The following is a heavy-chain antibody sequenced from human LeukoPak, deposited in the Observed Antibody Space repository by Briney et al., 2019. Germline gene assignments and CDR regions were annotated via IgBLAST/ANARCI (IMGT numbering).Heavy chain of an antibody. CDR2: ISYDGSNK. CDR3: AKEKGEEGPGSNPYYYYYGMDV. D-gene: IGHD3-16*01. CDR1: GFTFSSYG. J-gene: IGHJ6*02. V-gene: IGHV3-30*18. Sequence: PGRSLRLSCAASGFTFSSYGMHWVRQAPGKGLEWVAVISYDGSNKYYADSVKGRFTISRDSSKNTLYLQMNSLRAEDTAVYYCAKEKGEEGPGSNPYYYYYGMDVWGQGTTVTVSS.